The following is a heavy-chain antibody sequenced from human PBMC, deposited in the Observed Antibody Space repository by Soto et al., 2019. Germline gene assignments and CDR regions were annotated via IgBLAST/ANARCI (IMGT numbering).Heavy chain of an antibody. V-gene: IGHV3-49*03. D-gene: IGHD4-17*01. J-gene: IGHJ4*02. CDR1: GFTFGDYA. CDR3: TRDRDDYGDYGPDY. CDR2: IRSKAYGGTT. Sequence: GGSLRLSCTASGFTFGDYAMSWFRQAPWKGLEWVGFIRSKAYGGTTEYAASVKGRFTISRDDSKSIAYLQMNSLKTEDTAVYYCTRDRDDYGDYGPDYWGQGTLVTISS.